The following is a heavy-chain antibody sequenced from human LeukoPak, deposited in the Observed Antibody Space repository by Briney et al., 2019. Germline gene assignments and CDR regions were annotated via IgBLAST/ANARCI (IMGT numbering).Heavy chain of an antibody. CDR2: INHSGST. Sequence: SETLSLTCAVYGGSFSGYYWSWIRQPPGKGLEWIGEINHSGSTNYNPSLKSRVTISVDTSKNQFSLKLSSVTAADTAVYYCERDTAATETDAFDIWGQGTMVTVSS. CDR3: ERDTAATETDAFDI. J-gene: IGHJ3*02. D-gene: IGHD6-13*01. CDR1: GGSFSGYY. V-gene: IGHV4-34*01.